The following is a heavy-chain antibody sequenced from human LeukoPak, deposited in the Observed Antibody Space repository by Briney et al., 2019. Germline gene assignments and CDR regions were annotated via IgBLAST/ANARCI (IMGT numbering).Heavy chain of an antibody. CDR3: ARAVPPVMTFDY. V-gene: IGHV3-53*01. CDR2: TYSGGST. Sequence: GGSLRLSCAASGFTVSSNYMSRVRQAPGKGLEWVSVTYSGGSTYYADSVKGRFTISRDNSKNTLYVQMNSLRAEDTAVYYCARAVPPVMTFDYWGQGTLVTVSS. D-gene: IGHD2-21*01. J-gene: IGHJ4*02. CDR1: GFTVSSNY.